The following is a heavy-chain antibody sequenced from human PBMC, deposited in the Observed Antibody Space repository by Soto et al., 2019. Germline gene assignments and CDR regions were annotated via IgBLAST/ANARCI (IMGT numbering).Heavy chain of an antibody. J-gene: IGHJ5*02. D-gene: IGHD4-17*01. CDR2: IYYSGST. CDR1: GGSISSYY. CDR3: ARLDYGDYPSDGWFDP. Sequence: QVQLQESGPGLVKPSETLSLTCTVSGGSISSYYWSWIRQPPGKGLEWIGYIYYSGSTNYNPSLKSRVTISVDTSKNQFSLKLSSVTAADTAVYYCARLDYGDYPSDGWFDPWGQGTLVTVSS. V-gene: IGHV4-59*08.